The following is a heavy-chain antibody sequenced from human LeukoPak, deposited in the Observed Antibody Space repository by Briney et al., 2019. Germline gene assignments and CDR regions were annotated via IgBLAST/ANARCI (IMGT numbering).Heavy chain of an antibody. CDR2: IYYSGST. V-gene: IGHV4-59*01. CDR1: GGSISSYY. D-gene: IGHD1-14*01. CDR3: ARGGPTACDY. J-gene: IGHJ4*02. Sequence: SETLSLTCTVSGGSISSYYWSWIRQPPGKGLEWIGYIYYSGSTNYNPSLKSRVTISVDTSRNQFSLKLSSVTAADTAVYYCARGGPTACDYWGQGTLVTVFS.